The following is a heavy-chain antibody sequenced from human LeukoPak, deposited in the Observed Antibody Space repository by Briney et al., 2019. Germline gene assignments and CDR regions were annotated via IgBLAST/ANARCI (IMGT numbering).Heavy chain of an antibody. J-gene: IGHJ4*02. D-gene: IGHD3-10*01. CDR2: INSGGTT. CDR1: GFTVSGHY. CDR3: ARNKGVYGSGSYDN. Sequence: GGSLRLSCAASGFTVSGHYWSWVRQDPGKGLEWVSQINSGGTTYYADSVKGRFTISRDNSKNTLYLQMNSLRAEDTAVYHCARNKGVYGSGSYDNWGPGTLVTVSS. V-gene: IGHV3-53*01.